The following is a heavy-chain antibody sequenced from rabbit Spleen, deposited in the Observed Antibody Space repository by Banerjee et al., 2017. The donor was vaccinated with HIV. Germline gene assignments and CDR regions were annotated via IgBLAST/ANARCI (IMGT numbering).Heavy chain of an antibody. CDR2: IYAGSSGTT. V-gene: IGHV1S45*01. D-gene: IGHD8-1*01. CDR1: GFSFSSGYW. J-gene: IGHJ6*01. Sequence: EESGGDLVKPEGSLTLTCTASGFSFSSGYWICWVRQAPGKGLEWIGCIYAGSSGTTYYASWTKGRFTISKTSSTTVTLHMTSLTAADTATYFCARDTGSSFSSYGMDLWGPGTLVTVS. CDR3: ARDTGSSFSSYGMDL.